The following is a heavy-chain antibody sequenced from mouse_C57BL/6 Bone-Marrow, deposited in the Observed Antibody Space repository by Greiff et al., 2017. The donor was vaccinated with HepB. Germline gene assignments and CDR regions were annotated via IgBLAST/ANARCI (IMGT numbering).Heavy chain of an antibody. J-gene: IGHJ1*03. CDR3: ARHGANWDWYFDV. D-gene: IGHD4-1*01. Sequence: EVKLEESGGDLVKPGGSLKLSCAASGFTFSSYGMSWVRQTPDKRLEWVATISSGGSYTYYPDSVKGRFTISRDNAKNTLYLQMSSLKSEDTAMYYCARHGANWDWYFDVWGTGTTVTVSS. CDR2: ISSGGSYT. CDR1: GFTFSSYG. V-gene: IGHV5-6*02.